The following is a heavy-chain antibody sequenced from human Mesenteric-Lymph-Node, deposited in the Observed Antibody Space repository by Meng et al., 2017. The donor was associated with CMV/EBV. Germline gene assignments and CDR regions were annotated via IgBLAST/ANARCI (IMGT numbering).Heavy chain of an antibody. J-gene: IGHJ6*02. V-gene: IGHV3-7*01. CDR3: ARVDGSSTSCRVMDV. Sequence: GESLKISCAASGFTFSNYWMTWLRQVPGKGLEWVANIKEDGSKKYYVDSVKGRFTISRDNAKNSLYLQMNSLRAEDTAVYYCARVDGSSTSCRVMDVWGQGTTVTVSS. CDR1: GFTFSNYW. D-gene: IGHD2-2*01. CDR2: IKEDGSKK.